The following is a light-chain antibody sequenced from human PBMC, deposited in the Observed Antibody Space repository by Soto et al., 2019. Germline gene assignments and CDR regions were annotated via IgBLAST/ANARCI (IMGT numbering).Light chain of an antibody. CDR3: QQYGSSPGT. V-gene: IGKV3-20*01. Sequence: IVLTQSAATLSLSPGERATLSCRASQSVTKCLAWYQQKPGQAPRLLIHGASSRATGIPDRFSGSGSGTDFALTISRLEPEDFAMYYCQQYGSSPGTFGQGTRLEIK. J-gene: IGKJ5*01. CDR2: GAS. CDR1: QSVTKC.